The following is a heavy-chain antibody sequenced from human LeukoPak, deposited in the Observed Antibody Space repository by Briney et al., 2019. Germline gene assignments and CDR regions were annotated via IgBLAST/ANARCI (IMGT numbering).Heavy chain of an antibody. V-gene: IGHV3-7*01. J-gene: IGHJ5*02. CDR3: ARDSSGYYSPLWFDP. Sequence: GGSLRLSCAASDFTFSDHWMSWVRQAPGKGLEWVANIKQDGSEKYYVDSVKGRFTISRDNAKNSLYLQMNSLRAEDTAVYYCARDSSGYYSPLWFDPWGQGTLVTVSS. D-gene: IGHD3-22*01. CDR2: IKQDGSEK. CDR1: DFTFSDHW.